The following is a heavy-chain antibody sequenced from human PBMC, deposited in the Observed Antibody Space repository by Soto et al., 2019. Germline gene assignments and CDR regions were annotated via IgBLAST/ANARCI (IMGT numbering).Heavy chain of an antibody. CDR1: GGSIYTYY. V-gene: IGHV4-59*01. CDR3: TRVGGYYGDYPNFDY. Sequence: SETLSLTCNVSGGSIYTYYWNWIRQSPGKGLEWIGYISDGGSTNYNPSLKSRVTISVASSKNQVSLRLNSVTAADTAVYYCTRVGGYYGDYPNFDYWGQGALVTVSS. D-gene: IGHD4-17*01. J-gene: IGHJ4*02. CDR2: ISDGGST.